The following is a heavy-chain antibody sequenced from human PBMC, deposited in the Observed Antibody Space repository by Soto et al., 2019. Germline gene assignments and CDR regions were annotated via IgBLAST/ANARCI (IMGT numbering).Heavy chain of an antibody. D-gene: IGHD1-26*01. CDR1: GFTFSSYA. CDR3: AQDGGGR. J-gene: IGHJ4*02. CDR2: ISGSGGST. V-gene: IGHV3-23*01. Sequence: EVQLLESGGGLVQPGGSLRLSCVASGFTFSSYAMTWVRQAPGKGLEWVSAISGSGGSTYYADSVKGRFTISRDNSKSAVYLQMNSLGAEGRAVCYCAQDGGGRWGQGILVTVS.